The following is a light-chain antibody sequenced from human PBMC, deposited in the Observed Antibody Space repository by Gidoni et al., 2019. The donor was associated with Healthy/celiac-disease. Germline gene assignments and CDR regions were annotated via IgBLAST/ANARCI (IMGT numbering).Light chain of an antibody. CDR3: QQRSNWPPFT. J-gene: IGKJ3*01. CDR1: QSVSSY. Sequence: EIVLTQSPATLSSSPGERATLSCRASQSVSSYLDWYQQKPGQAPRLLIYDASNRATGIPARFSGSGSGTDFTLTISSRVPEDFAVYYCQQRSNWPPFTFGPGTKVDIK. V-gene: IGKV3-11*01. CDR2: DAS.